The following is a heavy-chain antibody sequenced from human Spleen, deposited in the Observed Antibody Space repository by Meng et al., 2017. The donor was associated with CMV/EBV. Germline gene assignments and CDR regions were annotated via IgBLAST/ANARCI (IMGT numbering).Heavy chain of an antibody. D-gene: IGHD2-2*01. CDR1: GGTISNIG. Sequence: GGTISNIGKYRGEKGAGEGMERKGGKRTKIGTRKKKQKYKNKITINTDESTSTAYMELNSLRSDDTAVYYCARTIVPAAFESRFDYWGQGTLVTVSS. V-gene: IGHV1-69*05. J-gene: IGHJ4*02. CDR2: KRTKIGTR. CDR3: ARTIVPAAFESRFDY.